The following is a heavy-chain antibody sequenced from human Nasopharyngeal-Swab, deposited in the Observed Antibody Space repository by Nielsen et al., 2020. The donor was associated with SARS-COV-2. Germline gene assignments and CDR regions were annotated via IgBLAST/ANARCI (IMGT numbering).Heavy chain of an antibody. CDR1: GYIFTSYD. Sequence: ASVKVSCKASGYIFTSYDISWVRQARGQGLEWMGLIGAYNGNINYAQKFQDRVTMTTDTSTSTVYMELRSLRSDDTAVYYCARHGVAEDYWGQGTLVTVSS. D-gene: IGHD3-3*01. CDR2: IGAYNGNI. V-gene: IGHV1-18*01. CDR3: ARHGVAEDY. J-gene: IGHJ4*02.